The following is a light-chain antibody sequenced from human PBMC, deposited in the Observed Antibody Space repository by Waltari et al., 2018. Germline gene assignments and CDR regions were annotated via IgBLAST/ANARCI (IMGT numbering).Light chain of an antibody. CDR3: SSYAGNNIYV. J-gene: IGLJ1*01. Sequence: QSVTISCAGTSSDVGRFTYVSWFQQHPGKAPKLIIYEVNKRPSGVPDRFSGSKSGDTASLTVSGLQAEDEADYYCSSYAGNNIYVFGTATKVTVL. CDR2: EVN. CDR1: SSDVGRFTY. V-gene: IGLV2-8*01.